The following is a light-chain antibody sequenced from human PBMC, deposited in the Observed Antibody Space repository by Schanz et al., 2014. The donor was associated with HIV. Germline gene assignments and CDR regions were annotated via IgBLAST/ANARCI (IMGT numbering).Light chain of an antibody. Sequence: QSVVTQPPSASGTPGQRVTISCSGSSSNIGSNTVNWSQHLPGSAPQLLIYSDNQRPSRVPDRFFGSKSGTSASLAISGLRSDDEAHYYCATWDDSLNGVVFGGGTK. CDR1: SSNIGSNT. V-gene: IGLV1-44*01. J-gene: IGLJ2*01. CDR2: SDN. CDR3: ATWDDSLNGVV.